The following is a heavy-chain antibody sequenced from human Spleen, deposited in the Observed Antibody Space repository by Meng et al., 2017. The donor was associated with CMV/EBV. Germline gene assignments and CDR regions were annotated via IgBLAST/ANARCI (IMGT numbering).Heavy chain of an antibody. V-gene: IGHV1-69*05. Sequence: SVKVSCKASAGTFSSYAISWVRQAPGQGLEWMGGIIPIFGTTNYAQKFQGRVTITTDAATSTAYMEVSGLRSEDTAVYYCASKVAADFGVGFTSYYHYYYAMDVWGQGTPVTVSS. CDR2: IIPIFGTT. D-gene: IGHD3-3*01. J-gene: IGHJ6*02. CDR3: ASKVAADFGVGFTSYYHYYYAMDV. CDR1: AGTFSSYA.